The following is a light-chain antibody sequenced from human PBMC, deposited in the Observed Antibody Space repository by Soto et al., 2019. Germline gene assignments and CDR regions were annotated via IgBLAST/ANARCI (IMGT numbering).Light chain of an antibody. CDR1: QSISGY. Sequence: DIQMTQSPSSLSASVGDRVTITCRASQSISGYLNWYQQKPGKAPKLLIYTVSSLKSGVPSRFSGSGSGTDFTLTISSLQPEDFATYYCQQSYSTHWTFGQGTKVEIK. V-gene: IGKV1-39*01. J-gene: IGKJ1*01. CDR3: QQSYSTHWT. CDR2: TVS.